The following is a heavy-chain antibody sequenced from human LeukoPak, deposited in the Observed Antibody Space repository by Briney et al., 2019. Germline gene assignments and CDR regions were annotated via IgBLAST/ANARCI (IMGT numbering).Heavy chain of an antibody. J-gene: IGHJ4*02. Sequence: GGSLRLSCAASGLTFSDHYMDWVRQAPGKGLEWVGRSTNKAYSYTTYYAASVKGRFTISRDDSKNSLYLQMNSLKTEDTAVYYCTSVSAGAIEYWGQGTLVTVSS. D-gene: IGHD4/OR15-4a*01. V-gene: IGHV3-72*01. CDR3: TSVSAGAIEY. CDR2: STNKAYSYTT. CDR1: GLTFSDHY.